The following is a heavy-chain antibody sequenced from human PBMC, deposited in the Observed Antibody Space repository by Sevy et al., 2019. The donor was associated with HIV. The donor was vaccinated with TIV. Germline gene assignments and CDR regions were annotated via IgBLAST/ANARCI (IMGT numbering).Heavy chain of an antibody. CDR3: ARGDSRFYYYYGMDV. CDR1: GFTFSSYA. V-gene: IGHV3-30-3*01. Sequence: LSLTCAASGFTFSSYAMHWVRQAPGKGLEWVAVISYDGSNKYYADSVKGRFTISRDTSKNTLYLQMNSLRAEDTAVYYCARGDSRFYYYYGMDVWGQGTTVTVSS. D-gene: IGHD4-17*01. J-gene: IGHJ6*02. CDR2: ISYDGSNK.